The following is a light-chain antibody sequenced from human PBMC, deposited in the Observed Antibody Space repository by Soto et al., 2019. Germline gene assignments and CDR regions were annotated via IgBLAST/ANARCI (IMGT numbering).Light chain of an antibody. J-gene: IGLJ1*01. CDR3: GSYTSTDTPFV. V-gene: IGLV2-8*01. CDR1: GTDVGGYNY. Sequence: QSVLTQPPSASGSPGQSATISCTGAGTDVGGYNYVSWYQHHPGKGPKLIIYEVNNRPSGVSDRFSGSKSGNKASLTISNLEAEDESDYYCGSYTSTDTPFVFGTGTKVTVL. CDR2: EVN.